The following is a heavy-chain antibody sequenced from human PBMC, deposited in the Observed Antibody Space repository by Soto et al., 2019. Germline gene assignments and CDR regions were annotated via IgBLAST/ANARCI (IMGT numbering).Heavy chain of an antibody. J-gene: IGHJ6*02. D-gene: IGHD3-3*01. V-gene: IGHV4-34*01. CDR2: INHSGST. CDR3: ARVGKYYDFWSGLAYYYYGMDV. CDR1: GGSFSGYY. Sequence: SETLSLTCAVYGGSFSGYYWSWIRQPPGKGLEWIGEINHSGSTNYNPSLKSRVTISVDTSKNQFSLKLSSVTAADTAVYYCARVGKYYDFWSGLAYYYYGMDVWGQGTTVTVS.